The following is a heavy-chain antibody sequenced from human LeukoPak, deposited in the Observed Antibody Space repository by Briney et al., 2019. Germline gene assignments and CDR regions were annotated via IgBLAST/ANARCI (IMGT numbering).Heavy chain of an antibody. J-gene: IGHJ6*02. Sequence: SQTLSLTCTVSGGSISSGGYYWSWIRQHPGKGLEWIGYIYYSGSTYYNPSLKSRVTISVDTSKNQFSLKLSSVTAADTAVYYCARDRGSSSWFQSGLGSYGMDVWGQGTKVPLSS. CDR1: GGSISSGGYY. V-gene: IGHV4-31*03. CDR3: ARDRGSSSWFQSGLGSYGMDV. CDR2: IYYSGST. D-gene: IGHD6-13*01.